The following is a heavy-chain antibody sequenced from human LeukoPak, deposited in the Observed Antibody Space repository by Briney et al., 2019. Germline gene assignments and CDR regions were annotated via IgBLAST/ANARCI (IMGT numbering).Heavy chain of an antibody. D-gene: IGHD3-22*01. V-gene: IGHV4-4*07. CDR3: ARHLDSSGQWWYYGMDV. CDR2: IYTSGST. CDR1: GGSISSYY. Sequence: SETLSLTCTVSGGSISSYYWSWIRQPAGQGLEWIGRIYTSGSTTNNPSLRSRVTISVDTSKNQFSLKLSSVTAADTAVYYCARHLDSSGQWWYYGMDVWGQGTTVTVSS. J-gene: IGHJ6*02.